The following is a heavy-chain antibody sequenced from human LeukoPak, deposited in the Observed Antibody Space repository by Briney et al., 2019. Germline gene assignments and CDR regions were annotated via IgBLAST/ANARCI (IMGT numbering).Heavy chain of an antibody. CDR1: RDTFSSYG. CDR2: IIPNLNIA. J-gene: IGHJ4*02. CDR3: ATDSIGDILTGAFDY. V-gene: IGHV1-69*04. D-gene: IGHD3-9*01. Sequence: GSSVKVSCKASRDTFSSYGISWVRQAPGQGREWMGRIIPNLNIANYAQRFQGRVTFTADKSATTAYMEVKSLRSEDTAVYYCATDSIGDILTGAFDYCGQGTLVTV.